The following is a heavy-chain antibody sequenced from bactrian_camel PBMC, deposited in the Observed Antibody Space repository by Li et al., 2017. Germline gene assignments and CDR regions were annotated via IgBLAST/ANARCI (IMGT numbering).Heavy chain of an antibody. CDR1: GLTFDDYA. D-gene: IGHD6*01. V-gene: IGHV3S60*01. Sequence: HVQLVESGGGLVQAGGSLRLSCTTSGLTFDDYAMGWFRLPPGEKEREGVSCIGSSGGSTYYADSVKGRFTISRDNAKNTLYLQMNSLKPEDTAMYYCAAGRPQYGGNWCETAGFTYWGQGTQVTVS. J-gene: IGHJ4*01. CDR2: IGSSGGST. CDR3: AAGRPQYGGNWCETAGFTY.